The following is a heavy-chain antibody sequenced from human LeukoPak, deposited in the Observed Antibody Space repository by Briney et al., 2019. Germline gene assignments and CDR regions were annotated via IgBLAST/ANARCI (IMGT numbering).Heavy chain of an antibody. J-gene: IGHJ6*03. V-gene: IGHV1-46*01. D-gene: IGHD3-16*01. CDR1: GYTFTSYY. Sequence: GASVKVSCKAPGYTFTSYYMHWVRQAPGQGLEWMGIINPSGGSTSYAQKFQGRVTMTRDTSTSTVYMELSSLRSEDPAVYYCALGDAVTHYYYYMDVWGKGTTVTVS. CDR3: ALGDAVTHYYYYMDV. CDR2: INPSGGST.